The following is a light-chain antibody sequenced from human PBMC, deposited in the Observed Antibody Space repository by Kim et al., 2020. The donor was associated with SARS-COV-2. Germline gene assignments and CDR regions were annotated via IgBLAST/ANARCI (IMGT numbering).Light chain of an antibody. CDR2: CTS. Sequence: ASVGDKVTINWRARRGACDVLGLDHERPGQAPRLRMYCTSPLQSGVPSRFRGSGSGTDFTLSISSLQPEDVATYFCLQYYNYPRTFGQRNKVDI. V-gene: IGKV1-6*01. J-gene: IGKJ1*01. CDR1: RGACDV. CDR3: LQYYNYPRT.